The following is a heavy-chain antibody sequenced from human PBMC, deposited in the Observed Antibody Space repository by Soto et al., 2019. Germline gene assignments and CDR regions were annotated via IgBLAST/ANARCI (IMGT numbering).Heavy chain of an antibody. CDR3: AKGGLQLELRFVGKN. CDR2: ISGSGGST. J-gene: IGHJ4*02. CDR1: GFTFSSYA. D-gene: IGHD1-7*01. V-gene: IGHV3-23*01. Sequence: GGSLRLSCAASGFTFSSYAMSWVRQAPGKGLEWVSAISGSGGSTYYADSVKGRFTISRDNSKNTLYLQMNSLRAEDTAVYYCAKGGLQLELRFVGKNWGQGTLVTVSS.